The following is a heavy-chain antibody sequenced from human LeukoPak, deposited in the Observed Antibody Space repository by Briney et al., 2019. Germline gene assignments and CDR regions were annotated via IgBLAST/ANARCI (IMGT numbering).Heavy chain of an antibody. CDR1: GFTFSSYA. J-gene: IGHJ4*02. V-gene: IGHV3-23*01. D-gene: IGHD2-15*01. CDR2: ISGSGGST. CDR3: AKGYCSGGSCWTFDY. Sequence: GGSLRLSCAASGFTFSSYAMSWVRQAPGKGLGWVSAISGSGGSTYYADSVKGRFTISRDNSKNTLYLQMNSLRAEDTAVYYCAKGYCSGGSCWTFDYWGQGTLVTVSS.